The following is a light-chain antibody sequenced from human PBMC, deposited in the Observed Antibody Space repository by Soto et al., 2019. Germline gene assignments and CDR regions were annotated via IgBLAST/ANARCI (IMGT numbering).Light chain of an antibody. J-gene: IGKJ4*01. V-gene: IGKV3-15*01. CDR2: GAS. CDR1: QSVSSK. CDR3: QQYNDWPPA. Sequence: ETVMTQSQATLSLSPGEIAALSFRASQSVSSKLVWYQQKPGQAPRFLIYGASTRATGIPARFRGSGSGTEFTLTIDSLQSEDFAVYYCQQYNDWPPAFGGGTKVDIK.